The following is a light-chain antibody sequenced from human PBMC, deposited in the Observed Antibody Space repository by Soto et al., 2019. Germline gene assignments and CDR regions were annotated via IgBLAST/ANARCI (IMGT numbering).Light chain of an antibody. CDR2: GNN. Sequence: QSVLTQPPSVSGAPGQRVTISCTGSNSNIGAGYDVHWYQHIPGTAPKLLIYGNNNRPSGVPGRFSGSNSGTSASLAITGLQAEDEAEYYCQSYDRSLSGSYVFGPGTKVTVL. CDR1: NSNIGAGYD. V-gene: IGLV1-40*01. J-gene: IGLJ1*01. CDR3: QSYDRSLSGSYV.